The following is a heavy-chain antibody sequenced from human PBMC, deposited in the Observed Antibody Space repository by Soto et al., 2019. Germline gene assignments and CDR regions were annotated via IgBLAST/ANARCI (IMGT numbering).Heavy chain of an antibody. V-gene: IGHV4-39*02. Sequence: QLQLQESGPGLVKPSETLSLTCTVSGDSISTRSNYWDWIRQPPGKGLEWIGSIYYTGGTYYNPSLKSRVTLFLDTSKNQFSLNLSSVTAADTAVYYCAREGPPIRAHNPPEYFQHWGQGTPVTVSS. CDR1: GDSISTRSNY. CDR3: AREGPPIRAHNPPEYFQH. J-gene: IGHJ1*01. CDR2: IYYTGGT.